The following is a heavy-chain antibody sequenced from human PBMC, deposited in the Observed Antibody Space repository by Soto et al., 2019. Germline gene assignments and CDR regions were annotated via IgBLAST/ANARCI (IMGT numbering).Heavy chain of an antibody. CDR3: ARIPYDNSGTIFDY. D-gene: IGHD3-22*01. J-gene: IGHJ4*02. CDR1: GITVISYY. V-gene: IGHV3-53*01. CDR2: IYAGTIT. Sequence: LRRSCAVSGITVISYYMSWVRQAAGKGLEWVSVIYAGTITYYADSVKGRFTIYRDNSKNTLNLEMNSLRVEDTAVYYCARIPYDNSGTIFDYWGQGTLVTVSS.